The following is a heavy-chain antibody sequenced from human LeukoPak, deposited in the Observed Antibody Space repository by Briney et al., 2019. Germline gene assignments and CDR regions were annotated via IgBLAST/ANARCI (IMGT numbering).Heavy chain of an antibody. D-gene: IGHD2-15*01. J-gene: IGHJ4*02. CDR3: ARSGYRSGGSCYPFDY. CDR2: ISWNSGSI. V-gene: IGHV3-9*03. CDR1: GFTFDDYA. Sequence: GGSLRLSCAASGFTFDDYAMHWVRQAPGKGLEWVSGISWNSGSIGYADSVKGRFTISRDNAKNSLYLQMNSLRAEDMALYYCARSGYRSGGSCYPFDYWGQGTLVTVSS.